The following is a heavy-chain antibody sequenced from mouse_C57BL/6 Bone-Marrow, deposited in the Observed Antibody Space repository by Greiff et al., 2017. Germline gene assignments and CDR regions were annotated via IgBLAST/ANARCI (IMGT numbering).Heavy chain of an antibody. D-gene: IGHD1-1*02. Sequence: QVQLQQPGAELVRPGSSVKLSCKASGYTFTSYWMDWVKQRPGQGLEWIGNIYPSDSETHYNQKFKDKATLTVDKSSITAYMQLSSLTSEDSAVYYWARGVDHGYWGQGTTLTVSS. CDR2: IYPSDSET. CDR3: ARGVDHGY. CDR1: GYTFTSYW. V-gene: IGHV1-61*01. J-gene: IGHJ2*01.